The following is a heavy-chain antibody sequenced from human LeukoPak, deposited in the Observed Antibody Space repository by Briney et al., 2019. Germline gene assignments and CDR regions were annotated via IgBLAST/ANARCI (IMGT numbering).Heavy chain of an antibody. D-gene: IGHD3-10*01. CDR2: IYPGDSDT. CDR3: ARNRITMVRGVYYYYGVDV. J-gene: IGHJ6*02. Sequence: GESLKISYKGSGYSFTSYWIGWVRQMPGKGLEWMGIIYPGDSDTRYGPSFQGQVTISADKSISTAYLQWSSLKASDTAMYYCARNRITMVRGVYYYYGVDVWGQGTTVTVSS. CDR1: GYSFTSYW. V-gene: IGHV5-51*01.